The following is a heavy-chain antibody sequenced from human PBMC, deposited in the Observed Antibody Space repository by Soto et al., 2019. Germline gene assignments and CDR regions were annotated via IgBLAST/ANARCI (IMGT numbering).Heavy chain of an antibody. V-gene: IGHV5-51*01. CDR2: IYPGDSDT. CDR1: GYSFTSYW. J-gene: IGHJ6*02. D-gene: IGHD2-15*01. CDR3: ARQEAEYCSGGSCYSTAPYYYYGMDV. Sequence: HGESLKISCKGSGYSFTSYWIGWVRQMPGKGLEWMGIIYPGDSDTRYSPSFQGQVTISADKSISTAYLQWSSLKASDTAMYYCARQEAEYCSGGSCYSTAPYYYYGMDVWGQGTTVTVSS.